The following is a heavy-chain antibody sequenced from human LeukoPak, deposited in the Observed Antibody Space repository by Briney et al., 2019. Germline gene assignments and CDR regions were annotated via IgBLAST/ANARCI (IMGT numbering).Heavy chain of an antibody. CDR2: IRSKAYGGTT. Sequence: GGSLRLSCTASGFTFGDYAMSWVRQAPGKGLEWVGFIRSKAYGGTTEYAASVKGRFTISRDDSKSIAYLQMNSLKTEDTAVYYCTRRGMFGYYFDYWGQGTLVTVSS. CDR3: TRRGMFGYYFDY. D-gene: IGHD3-10*02. V-gene: IGHV3-49*04. J-gene: IGHJ4*02. CDR1: GFTFGDYA.